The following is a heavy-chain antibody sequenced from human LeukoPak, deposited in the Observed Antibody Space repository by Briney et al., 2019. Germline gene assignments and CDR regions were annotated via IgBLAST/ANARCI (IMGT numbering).Heavy chain of an antibody. Sequence: PSETLSLTCTVSGGSISSYYWSWIRQPPGKGLEWIGYIYYSGSTNYNPSLKSRVTISVDTSKNQFSLKLSSVTAADTAVYYCARQSGGPDHRGWFDPWGQGTLVTVSS. CDR1: GGSISSYY. V-gene: IGHV4-59*08. J-gene: IGHJ5*02. CDR3: ARQSGGPDHRGWFDP. CDR2: IYYSGST. D-gene: IGHD3-10*01.